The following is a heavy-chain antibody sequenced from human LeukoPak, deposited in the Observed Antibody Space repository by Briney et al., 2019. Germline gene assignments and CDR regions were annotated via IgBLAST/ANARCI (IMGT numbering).Heavy chain of an antibody. Sequence: PGGSLRLSCAASGFTFSSYGMHWVRQAPGKGLEWVAVISYDGSNKYYADSVKGRFTISRDNSKNTLYLQMNSLRAEDTAVYYCANRHYDSSGYYAPPDYWGQGTLVTVSS. CDR2: ISYDGSNK. CDR1: GFTFSSYG. D-gene: IGHD3-22*01. V-gene: IGHV3-30*18. J-gene: IGHJ4*02. CDR3: ANRHYDSSGYYAPPDY.